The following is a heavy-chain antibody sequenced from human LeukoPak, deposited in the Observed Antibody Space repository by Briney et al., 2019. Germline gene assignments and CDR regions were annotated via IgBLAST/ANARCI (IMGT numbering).Heavy chain of an antibody. D-gene: IGHD5-12*01. J-gene: IGHJ3*02. CDR1: GGSISTFY. V-gene: IGHV4-59*08. CDR2: IYYSGST. Sequence: SETLSLTCSVSGGSISTFYWSCIRQPPGKGLEWIGYIYYSGSTNYNPSLKSRVTISVDTSKNQFSLKLSSVTAADTAVYYCARHYGWLRFVVDAFDIWGQGTMVTVSS. CDR3: ARHYGWLRFVVDAFDI.